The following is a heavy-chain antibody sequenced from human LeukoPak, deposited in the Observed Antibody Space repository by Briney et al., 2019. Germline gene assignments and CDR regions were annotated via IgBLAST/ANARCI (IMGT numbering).Heavy chain of an antibody. J-gene: IGHJ4*02. CDR2: ISSSSSYI. CDR1: GFTFSSYS. Sequence: PGGSLRLSCAASGFTFSSYSMNWVRQAPGKGLEWVSSISSSSSYIYYADSVKGRFTISRDNAKNSLYLQMNSLRAEDTAVYYCARYRPPFSMAARPVPGYWGQGTLVTVSS. D-gene: IGHD6-6*01. V-gene: IGHV3-21*01. CDR3: ARYRPPFSMAARPVPGY.